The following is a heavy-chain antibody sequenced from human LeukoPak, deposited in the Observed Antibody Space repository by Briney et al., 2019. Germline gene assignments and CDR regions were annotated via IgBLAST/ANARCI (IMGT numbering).Heavy chain of an antibody. CDR2: IRRGVGST. CDR3: AREGAVAGPYWYFDL. V-gene: IGHV3-23*01. Sequence: GGSLRLSCAASGFTFSSYAMTWVRQAPGKGLECVSAIRRGVGSTYYADSVKGRFTISRDNAKNSLYLQMNSLRAEDTAVYYCAREGAVAGPYWYFDLWGRGTLVTVSS. J-gene: IGHJ2*01. D-gene: IGHD6-19*01. CDR1: GFTFSSYA.